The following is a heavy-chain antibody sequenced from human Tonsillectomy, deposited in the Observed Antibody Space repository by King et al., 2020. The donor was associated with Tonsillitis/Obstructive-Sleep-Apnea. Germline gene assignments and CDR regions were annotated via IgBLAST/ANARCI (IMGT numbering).Heavy chain of an antibody. CDR2: INAGNGNT. D-gene: IGHD3-22*01. Sequence: QLVQSGAEVKKPGASVKVSCKASGYTFTSYAMHWVRQAPGQRLEWMGWINAGNGNTKYSQKFQGRVTITRDTSASTAYMELSSLRSEDTAVYYCARDGYYYDSSGYYPLYYYYYYMDVWSKGTTVTVSS. CDR3: ARDGYYYDSSGYYPLYYYYYYMDV. V-gene: IGHV1-3*01. J-gene: IGHJ6*03. CDR1: GYTFTSYA.